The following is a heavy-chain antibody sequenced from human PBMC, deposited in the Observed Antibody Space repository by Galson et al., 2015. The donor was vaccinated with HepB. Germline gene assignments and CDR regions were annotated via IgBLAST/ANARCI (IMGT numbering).Heavy chain of an antibody. CDR3: ARDFDTANAPTVTPFDY. V-gene: IGHV1-18*04. CDR1: GYTFTSYG. Sequence: SVKVSCKASGYTFTSYGISWVRQAPGQGLEWMGWISAYNGNTNYAQKLQGRVTMTTDTSTSTAYMELRSLRSDDTAVYYCARDFDTANAPTVTPFDYWGQGTLVTVSS. J-gene: IGHJ4*02. D-gene: IGHD4-17*01. CDR2: ISAYNGNT.